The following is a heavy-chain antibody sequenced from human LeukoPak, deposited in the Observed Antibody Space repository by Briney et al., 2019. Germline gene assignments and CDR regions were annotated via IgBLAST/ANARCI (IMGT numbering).Heavy chain of an antibody. D-gene: IGHD3-10*01. V-gene: IGHV3-53*01. CDR2: LYTGGDT. J-gene: IGHJ4*02. CDR1: GFTVSAHY. CDR3: ARGPGSRGIFDY. Sequence: GGSLRLSCAVSGFTVSAHYMSWVRQAPGKGLECVSFLYTGGDTYYADSVKGRFTISRDNSKNTLYLQMNSLRAEDTAVYYCARGPGSRGIFDYWGQGSLVTVSS.